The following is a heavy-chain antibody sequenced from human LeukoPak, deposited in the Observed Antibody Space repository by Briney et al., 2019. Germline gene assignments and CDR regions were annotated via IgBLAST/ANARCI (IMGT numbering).Heavy chain of an antibody. CDR3: ARVRAPTRLFDY. Sequence: GGSLRLSCAASGFTFSSYAMSWVRRAPGKGLEWVSAISGSGGSTYYADSVKGRFTISRDNSKNTLYLQMNSLRAEDTAVYYCARVRAPTRLFDYWGQGTLVTVSS. CDR1: GFTFSSYA. J-gene: IGHJ4*02. CDR2: ISGSGGST. D-gene: IGHD1-1*01. V-gene: IGHV3-23*01.